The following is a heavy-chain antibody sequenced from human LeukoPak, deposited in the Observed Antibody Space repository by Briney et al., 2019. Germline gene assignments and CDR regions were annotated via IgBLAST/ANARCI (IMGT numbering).Heavy chain of an antibody. J-gene: IGHJ3*02. CDR1: GGTFSSYA. V-gene: IGHV1-69*06. D-gene: IGHD3-9*01. CDR3: ARDRDYAVLTTYYFGAFDI. Sequence: SVKVSCKASGGTFSSYAISWVRQAPGQGLEWMGGIIPIFGTANYAQKFQGRVTITADKFTNTAYLDLNSLRSDDTAVYYCARDRDYAVLTTYYFGAFDIWGQGTMVTVSS. CDR2: IIPIFGTA.